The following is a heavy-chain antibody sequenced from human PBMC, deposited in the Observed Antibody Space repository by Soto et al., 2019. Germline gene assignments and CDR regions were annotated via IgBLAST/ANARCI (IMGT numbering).Heavy chain of an antibody. D-gene: IGHD3-22*01. CDR3: ARNHPYYYDSEVGLGSNYFDY. CDR1: GGSFSGYY. CDR2: INHSGST. J-gene: IGHJ4*02. V-gene: IGHV4-34*01. Sequence: SETLSLTCAVYGGSFSGYYWSWIRQPPGKGLEWIGEINHSGSTNYNPSLKSRVTISVDTSKNQFSLKLSSVTAADTAVYYCARNHPYYYDSEVGLGSNYFDYWAREPWSPSPQ.